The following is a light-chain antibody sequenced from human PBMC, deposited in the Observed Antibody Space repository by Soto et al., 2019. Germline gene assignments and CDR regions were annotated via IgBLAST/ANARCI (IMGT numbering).Light chain of an antibody. CDR2: DAS. J-gene: IGKJ1*01. Sequence: DIQMTQSPSTLSASVGDRVTITCRASQSLSSWLAWYQQKPGKAPNLLIYDASTLESGVPSRFSGSGSHTEFTLTISSLQPDDFATYYCQQYETFGPGTKVDIK. V-gene: IGKV1-5*01. CDR1: QSLSSW. CDR3: QQYET.